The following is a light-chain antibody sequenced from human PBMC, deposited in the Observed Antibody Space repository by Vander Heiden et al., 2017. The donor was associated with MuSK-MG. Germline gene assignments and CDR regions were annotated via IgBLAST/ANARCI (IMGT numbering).Light chain of an antibody. CDR1: QIVGSN. V-gene: IGKV3-15*01. CDR2: GAS. CDR3: QQDNNWPYT. J-gene: IGKJ2*01. Sequence: EIVMTQSPATLSVSPGERATLSCRASQIVGSNLAWYQQKPGQAPRLLIYGASTRATGIPARFSGSGSGTDFSLTISSLQSEDFALYYCQQDNNWPYTFGQGTKLEIK.